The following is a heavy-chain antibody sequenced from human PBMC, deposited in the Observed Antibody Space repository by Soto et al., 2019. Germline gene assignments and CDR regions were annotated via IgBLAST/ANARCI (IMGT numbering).Heavy chain of an antibody. D-gene: IGHD6-13*01. J-gene: IGHJ5*02. V-gene: IGHV3-23*01. CDR2: ISGSGGST. CDR1: GFTFSSYA. CDR3: AKEVQAPTIAAAGNDWFDP. Sequence: LSLTCAASGFTFSSYAMSWVRQAPGKGLEWVSAISGSGGSTYYADSVKGRFTISRDNSKNTLYLQMNSLRAEDTAVYYCAKEVQAPTIAAAGNDWFDPWGQGTLVTVSS.